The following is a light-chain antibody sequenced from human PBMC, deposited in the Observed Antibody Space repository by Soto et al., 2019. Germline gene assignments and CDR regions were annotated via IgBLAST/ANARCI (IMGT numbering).Light chain of an antibody. J-gene: IGKJ1*01. CDR2: GAS. CDR3: QQYQNWPLT. CDR1: QSFWGN. V-gene: IGKV3-15*01. Sequence: EIVMTQSPATLSVSPGERATISCRACQSFWGNLAWYQQKPCQAPSLLIYGASTRATGFPARFSGSGSGTEFTLSISSLQSEDFTVYYCQQYQNWPLTFGQGTKV.